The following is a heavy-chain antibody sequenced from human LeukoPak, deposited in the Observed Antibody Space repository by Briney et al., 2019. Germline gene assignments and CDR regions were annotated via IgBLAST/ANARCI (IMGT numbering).Heavy chain of an antibody. D-gene: IGHD2-2*01. V-gene: IGHV1-2*02. CDR3: ARDAQSTEVVPAAKLNYMDV. CDR2: INPKNGGT. J-gene: IGHJ6*03. CDR1: GYIFTGYY. Sequence: ASVKVSCKASGYIFTGYYIHWVRQAPGQGLEWVGWINPKNGGTNYAQKFEGRVIMTRDTSSTVYMEVRRLRSDDTAIYYCARDAQSTEVVPAAKLNYMDVWGKGTTVTVS.